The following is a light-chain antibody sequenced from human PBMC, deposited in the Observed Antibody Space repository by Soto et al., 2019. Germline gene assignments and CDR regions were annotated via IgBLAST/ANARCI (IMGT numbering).Light chain of an antibody. V-gene: IGKV3-15*01. CDR1: QSVSSN. CDR2: GAS. Sequence: DIVMTQSPATLPVSLGERATLSCRASQSVSSNLAWYQQKPGQAPRVLIYGASTRATGIPARFSGSGSGTELTLTISSLQPEDFAVYYCQQYDNWPLTFGGGTKLDIK. J-gene: IGKJ4*01. CDR3: QQYDNWPLT.